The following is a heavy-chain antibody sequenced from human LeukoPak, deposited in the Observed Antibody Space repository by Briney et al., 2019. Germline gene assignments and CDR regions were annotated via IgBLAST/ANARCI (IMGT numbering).Heavy chain of an antibody. CDR1: GGSISSYY. CDR2: IYYSGST. Sequence: SETLSLTCTVSGGSISSYYWSWIRQPPGKGLEWIGYIYYSGSTNYNPSLKSRVTISVDTSKNQFSLKLGSVTAADTAVYYCARHYYGSGSYFYFQHRGQGTLVTVSS. J-gene: IGHJ1*01. CDR3: ARHYYGSGSYFYFQH. D-gene: IGHD3-10*01. V-gene: IGHV4-59*08.